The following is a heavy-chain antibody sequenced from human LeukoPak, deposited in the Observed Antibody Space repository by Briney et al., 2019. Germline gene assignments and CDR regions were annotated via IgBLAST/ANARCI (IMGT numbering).Heavy chain of an antibody. V-gene: IGHV1-2*02. CDR3: ARGWSGSYYSHYYYMDV. CDR1: GYTFTGYY. D-gene: IGHD1-26*01. J-gene: IGHJ6*03. CDR2: INPNSGGT. Sequence: ASVKVSCKASGYTFTGYYMHWVRQAPGQGLEWMGWINPNSGGTNYAQKFQGRVTMTRDTSISTAYMELSRLRSGDTAVYYCARGWSGSYYSHYYYMDVWGKGTTVTVSS.